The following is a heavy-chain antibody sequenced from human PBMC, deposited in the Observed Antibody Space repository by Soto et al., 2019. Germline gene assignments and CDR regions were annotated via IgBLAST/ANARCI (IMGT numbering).Heavy chain of an antibody. CDR2: IRGTNGNT. J-gene: IGHJ5*02. CDR3: AKCTVDTIVTRGWCNWLDP. V-gene: IGHV3-23*01. CDR1: GFTFSSSA. Sequence: EVQLLESGGGLVQPGGSLRLSCAASGFTFSSSAMSWVRQAPGKGLEWVSAIRGTNGNTHYAETVKARLTISRDNSKKTLYLQMNFLRAEATALSYCAKCTVDTIVTRGWCNWLDPWGHGTLVIVSS. D-gene: IGHD6-19*01.